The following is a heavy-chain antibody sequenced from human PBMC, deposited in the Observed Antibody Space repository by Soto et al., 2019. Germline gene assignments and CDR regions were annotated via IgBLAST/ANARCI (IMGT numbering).Heavy chain of an antibody. CDR2: ISYDGSNK. D-gene: IGHD2-2*01. CDR1: GFTFSSYG. V-gene: IGHV3-30*18. Sequence: QVQLVESGGGVVQPGRSLRLSCAASGFTFSSYGMHWVRQAPGKGLEWVAVISYDGSNKYYADSVKGRFTISRDNSKNTLYLQMNSLRAEDTAVYYCAKGEDIVVVPAAAGWGDYYYGMDVWGQGTTVTVSS. J-gene: IGHJ6*02. CDR3: AKGEDIVVVPAAAGWGDYYYGMDV.